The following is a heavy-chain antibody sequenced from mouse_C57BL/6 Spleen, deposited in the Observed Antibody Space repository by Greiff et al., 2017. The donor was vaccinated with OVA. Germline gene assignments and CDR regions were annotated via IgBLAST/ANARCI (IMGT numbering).Heavy chain of an antibody. CDR2: IYPGDGDT. D-gene: IGHD1-1*01. CDR1: GYAFSSYW. CDR3: TRGITTVVATRYFDV. J-gene: IGHJ1*03. V-gene: IGHV1-80*01. Sequence: QVQLQQSGAELVKPGASVKISCKASGYAFSSYWMNWVKQRPGTGLEWIGQIYPGDGDTTYNGKFKGKATLTADKSSSTAYMQLSSRTSEDSAVYFCTRGITTVVATRYFDVWGTGTTVTVSS.